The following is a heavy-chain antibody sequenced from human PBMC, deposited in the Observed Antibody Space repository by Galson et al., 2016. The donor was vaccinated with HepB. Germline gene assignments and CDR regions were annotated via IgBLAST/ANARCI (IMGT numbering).Heavy chain of an antibody. Sequence: SVKVSCKASGYTFTNYGVSWVRQAPGQGLEWMGWISGNNDETKYAQNFQGRVTMTTDTSTSTGYRELRSLRSDDTAVYYCAAGTWEFLQHWGQGTLVIVSS. J-gene: IGHJ1*01. CDR1: GYTFTNYG. V-gene: IGHV1-18*01. CDR3: AAGTWEFLQH. CDR2: ISGNNDET. D-gene: IGHD6-13*01.